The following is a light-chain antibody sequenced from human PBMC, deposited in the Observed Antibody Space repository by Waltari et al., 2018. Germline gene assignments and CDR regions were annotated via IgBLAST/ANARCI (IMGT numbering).Light chain of an antibody. CDR1: QSVYSSY. CDR2: GAS. Sequence: IVLTQSPGTLSLSSGEMATLSCRTSQSVYSSYLAWYQQKPGQAPRLLIYGASKSATGIPYRFSGSGSGTYFDLTISRLEPEDFALYYCQQYGTSPYTFGQGTKLEV. V-gene: IGKV3-20*01. CDR3: QQYGTSPYT. J-gene: IGKJ2*01.